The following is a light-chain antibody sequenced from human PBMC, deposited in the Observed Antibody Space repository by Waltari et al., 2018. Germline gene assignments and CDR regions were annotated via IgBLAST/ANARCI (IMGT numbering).Light chain of an antibody. CDR2: RDT. Sequence: SYELTQPPLVSVSPGQTARITCSGEALPRQFTSWYQQRPGQAPIMLMYRDTERPSVIPERFSGSSSGTIVTLTITGVQAEDEADYYCQSTDSSGSFVVFGGGTRLTVL. J-gene: IGLJ2*01. CDR3: QSTDSSGSFVV. V-gene: IGLV3-25*03. CDR1: ALPRQF.